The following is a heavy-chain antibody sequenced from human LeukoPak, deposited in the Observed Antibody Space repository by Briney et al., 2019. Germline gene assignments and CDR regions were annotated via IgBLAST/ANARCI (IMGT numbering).Heavy chain of an antibody. D-gene: IGHD5-24*01. V-gene: IGHV3-21*01. CDR2: ISSSSSYI. CDR1: GFTFSSYS. Sequence: GGSLRLSCAASGFTFSSYSMNWVRQASGKGLEWDSSISSSSSYIYYADSVKGRFTISRDNAKNSLYLQMNSLRAEDTAVYYCARDPQDGYNYWVIDYWGQGTLVTVSS. J-gene: IGHJ4*02. CDR3: ARDPQDGYNYWVIDY.